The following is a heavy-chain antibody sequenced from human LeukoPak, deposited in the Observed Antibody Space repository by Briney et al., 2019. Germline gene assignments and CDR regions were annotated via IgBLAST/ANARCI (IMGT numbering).Heavy chain of an antibody. CDR3: ERRGGANSRRWYLDY. J-gene: IGHJ4*02. Sequence: PGGSLRLSCAASGFTFSDYYMSWIRQAPGKGLEWDSYISSSDSTIYYADSVKGRFTISRDNAENSLYLQMNSLRAEDTAVDYCERRGGANSRRWYLDYLGRRALATV. D-gene: IGHD6-13*01. CDR2: ISSSDSTI. CDR1: GFTFSDYY. V-gene: IGHV3-11*01.